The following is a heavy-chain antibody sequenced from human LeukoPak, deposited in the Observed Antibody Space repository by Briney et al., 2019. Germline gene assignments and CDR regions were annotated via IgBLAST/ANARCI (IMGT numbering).Heavy chain of an antibody. CDR3: ARRGEAFDI. CDR1: GGSISSYY. V-gene: IGHV4-59*01. J-gene: IGHJ3*02. D-gene: IGHD6-25*01. Sequence: PSETLSLTCTVPGGSISSYYWSWIRQPPGKGLEWIGYIYYSGSTNYNPSLKSRVTISVDTSKNQFSLKLSSVTAADTAVYYCARRGEAFDIWGQGTMVTVSS. CDR2: IYYSGST.